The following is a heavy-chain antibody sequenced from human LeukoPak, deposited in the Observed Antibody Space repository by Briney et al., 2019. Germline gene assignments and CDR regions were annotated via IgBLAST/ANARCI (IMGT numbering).Heavy chain of an antibody. CDR3: ARHASYITMIVVSWFDP. V-gene: IGHV4-34*01. D-gene: IGHD3-22*01. CDR2: INHSGST. Sequence: SETLSLTCAVYGGSFSGYYWSWIRQPPGKGLEWIGEINHSGSTYYNPSLKSRVTISVDTSKNQFSLKLSSVTAADTAVYYCARHASYITMIVVSWFDPWGQGTLVTVSS. J-gene: IGHJ5*02. CDR1: GGSFSGYY.